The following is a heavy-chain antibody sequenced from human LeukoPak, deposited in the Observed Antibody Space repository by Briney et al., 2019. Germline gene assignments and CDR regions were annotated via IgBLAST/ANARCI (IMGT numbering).Heavy chain of an antibody. J-gene: IGHJ4*02. CDR2: IFQSGAT. CDR1: NDSIRSNYY. V-gene: IGHV4-38-2*01. CDR3: TRHAGGDHFDFWSRSYFDC. D-gene: IGHD3-3*01. Sequence: PSETLSLTCAVSNDSIRSNYYWGWVRPTPGKGLEFIGNIFQSGATYYNPSLSSRVTISVDTSNNRFSLQLSSVTASDTAIYYCTRHAGGDHFDFWSRSYFDCWGQGTLVTVSS.